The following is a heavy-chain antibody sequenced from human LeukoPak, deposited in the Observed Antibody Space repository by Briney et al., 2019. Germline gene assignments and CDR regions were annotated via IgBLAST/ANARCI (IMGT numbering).Heavy chain of an antibody. J-gene: IGHJ4*02. V-gene: IGHV1-69*06. CDR2: IIPIFGTA. D-gene: IGHD6-19*01. CDR1: GGTFSSYA. Sequence: SVKVSFKASGGTFSSYAISWVRQAPGQGVEWMGGIIPIFGTANYAQKFQGRGTITADKSTSTAYMDLSSLRSEDTAVYYCASGRGWPRYYFDYWGQGPLVTVSS. CDR3: ASGRGWPRYYFDY.